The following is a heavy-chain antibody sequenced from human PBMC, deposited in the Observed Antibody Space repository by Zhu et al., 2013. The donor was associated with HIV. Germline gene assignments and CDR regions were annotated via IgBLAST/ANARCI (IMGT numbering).Heavy chain of an antibody. Sequence: QVQLQESGPGLVKPSQTLSLTCTVSGGSISSGGYYWSWIRQHPGKGLEWIGYIYYSGSTYYNPSLKSRVTISVDTSKNQFSLKLSSVTAADTAVYYCARVGGIRIFGVVGVNYFDYWGQGTLVTVSS. J-gene: IGHJ4*02. V-gene: IGHV4-31*03. D-gene: IGHD3-3*01. CDR3: ARVGGIRIFGVVGVNYFDY. CDR1: GGSISSGGYY. CDR2: IYYSGST.